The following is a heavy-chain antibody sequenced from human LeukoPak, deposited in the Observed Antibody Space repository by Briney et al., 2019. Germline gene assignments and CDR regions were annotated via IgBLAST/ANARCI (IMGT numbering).Heavy chain of an antibody. CDR1: GFTFDDYG. V-gene: IGHV3-23*01. Sequence: GGSLRLSCAASGFTFDDYGMSWVRQAPGKGLEWVSDIGDSGGTTYYADSVKGRFTISRDNSKNTLFLQMNSLRAEDTAVYYCRSYCSSTSCYAGFDCWGRGTLVTVSS. J-gene: IGHJ4*02. CDR3: RSYCSSTSCYAGFDC. D-gene: IGHD2-2*01. CDR2: IGDSGGTT.